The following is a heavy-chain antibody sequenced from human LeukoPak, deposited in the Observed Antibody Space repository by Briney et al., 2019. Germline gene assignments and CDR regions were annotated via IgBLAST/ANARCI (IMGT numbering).Heavy chain of an antibody. Sequence: GSLRLSCAASGFTFSDYYMSWIRQAPGKGLEWVSYISSSSSYTNYADSVKGRFTISRDNAKNSLYLQMNSLRAEDTAVYYCARTSGSLYYYGSGSYYGYWGQGTLVTVSS. CDR3: ARTSGSLYYYGSGSYYGY. J-gene: IGHJ4*02. V-gene: IGHV3-11*06. CDR1: GFTFSDYY. D-gene: IGHD3-10*01. CDR2: ISSSSSYT.